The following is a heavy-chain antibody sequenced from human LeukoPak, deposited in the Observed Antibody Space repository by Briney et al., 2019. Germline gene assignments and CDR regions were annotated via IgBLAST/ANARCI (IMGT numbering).Heavy chain of an antibody. Sequence: SETLSLTCTVSGGSIGSYYWSWIRQPPGKGLEWIGYIYDSGSTNYNPSLKSRVTISVDTSKNQFSLKLSSVTAADTAVYYCACLATADAFDIWGQGTMVTVSS. CDR1: GGSIGSYY. D-gene: IGHD2-15*01. CDR3: ACLATADAFDI. CDR2: IYDSGST. J-gene: IGHJ3*02. V-gene: IGHV4-59*01.